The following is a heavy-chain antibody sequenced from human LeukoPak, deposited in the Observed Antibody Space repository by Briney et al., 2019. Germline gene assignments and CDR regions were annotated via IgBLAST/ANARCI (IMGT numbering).Heavy chain of an antibody. J-gene: IGHJ3*02. CDR3: ARGVYYYDSSGDAFDI. V-gene: IGHV1-69*05. CDR2: IIPIFGTA. CDR1: GGTFSSYA. D-gene: IGHD3-22*01. Sequence: SVKVSCKASGGTFSSYAISWVRQAPGQGLEWMGGIIPIFGTANYAQKFQGRVTMTTDTSTSTAYMELRSLRSDDTAVYYCARGVYYYDSSGDAFDIWGQGTMVTVSS.